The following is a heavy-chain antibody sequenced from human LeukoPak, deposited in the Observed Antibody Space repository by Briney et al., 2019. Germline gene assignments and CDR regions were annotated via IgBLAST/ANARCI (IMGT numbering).Heavy chain of an antibody. J-gene: IGHJ6*03. CDR3: ARPLGYCSSNSCYLDV. D-gene: IGHD2-2*01. CDR1: GYTFTGYY. CDR2: INVNSGGT. Sequence: ASVKVSCKASGYTFTGYYMHWVRQAPGQGIEWMGRINVNSGGTNYAQKFQGRVTMTRDTSISTAYMELRRLRSDDTAVYYCARPLGYCSSNSCYLDVWGKGTTVTVSS. V-gene: IGHV1-2*06.